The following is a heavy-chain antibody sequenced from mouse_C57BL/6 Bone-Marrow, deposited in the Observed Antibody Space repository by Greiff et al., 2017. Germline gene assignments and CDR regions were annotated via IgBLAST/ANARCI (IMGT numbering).Heavy chain of an antibody. CDR3: ARGPYYSNYVNAMDY. Sequence: EVQLQQSGPELVKPGASVKISCKASGYSFTDYNMNWVKQSNGKSLEWIGVINPNYGTTSYNQKFKGKATLTVDQSSSTAYMQINSLTSEDAAVYYCARGPYYSNYVNAMDYWGQGTSVTVSS. J-gene: IGHJ4*01. CDR2: INPNYGTT. V-gene: IGHV1-39*01. CDR1: GYSFTDYN. D-gene: IGHD2-5*01.